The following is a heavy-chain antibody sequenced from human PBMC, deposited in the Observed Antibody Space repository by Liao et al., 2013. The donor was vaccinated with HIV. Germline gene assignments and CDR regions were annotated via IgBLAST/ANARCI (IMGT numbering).Heavy chain of an antibody. D-gene: IGHD3-16*01. CDR1: GGSIASYD. J-gene: IGHJ4*02. CDR2: IYSGGST. V-gene: IGHV4-4*07. Sequence: QVQLQESGPGLVKPSETLSLSCTVSGGSIASYDWSWIRQPAGKALEWIGRIYSGGSTNYNPSLESRVTMSLDTSKKQFSLKLTSVTAADTAVYYCARVRSTLHFDYWGQGALVTVSS. CDR3: ARVRSTLHFDY.